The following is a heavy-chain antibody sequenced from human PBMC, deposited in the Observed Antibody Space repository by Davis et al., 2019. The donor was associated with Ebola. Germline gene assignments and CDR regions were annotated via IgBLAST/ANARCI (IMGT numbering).Heavy chain of an antibody. CDR1: GGSSSGYY. D-gene: IGHD3-16*02. CDR2: INHSGST. Sequence: SETLSLTCAVYGGSSSGYYWSWIRQPPGKGLDWIGEINHSGSTNYNPSLKSRVTLSVDTSKNQFSLKLSSVTAADTAGYYCARGRGYVWGSYRFGYWGQGTLVTVSS. V-gene: IGHV4-34*01. CDR3: ARGRGYVWGSYRFGY. J-gene: IGHJ4*02.